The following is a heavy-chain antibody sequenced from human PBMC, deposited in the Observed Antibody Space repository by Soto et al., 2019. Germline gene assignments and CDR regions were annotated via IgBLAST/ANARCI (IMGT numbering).Heavy chain of an antibody. CDR1: GFTFSNAW. CDR2: IKSKTDGGTT. Sequence: EVQLVESGGGLVKPGGSLRLSCAASGFTFSNAWMNWVRQAPGKGLEWVGRIKSKTDGGTTDYAAPVKGRFTISRDDSKNTLYLQMNSLKTEDTAVYYCSVVAALYYSTYGMDVWGQGTTVTVSS. J-gene: IGHJ6*02. CDR3: SVVAALYYSTYGMDV. D-gene: IGHD6-6*01. V-gene: IGHV3-15*07.